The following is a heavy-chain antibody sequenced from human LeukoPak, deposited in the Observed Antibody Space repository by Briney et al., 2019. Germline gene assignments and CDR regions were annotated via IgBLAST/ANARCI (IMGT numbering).Heavy chain of an antibody. J-gene: IGHJ6*03. D-gene: IGHD2-2*02. V-gene: IGHV3-33*06. CDR3: AKGPYCSSTSCYIHYYYYMDV. CDR1: GFTFGSYG. CDR2: IWYEGSNK. Sequence: GGSLRLSCAASGFTFGSYGMHWVRQAPGKGLEWVAVIWYEGSNKYYADSVKGRFTISRDNSKNTLYLQMNSLRAEDTAVYYCAKGPYCSSTSCYIHYYYYMDVWGKGTTVTVSS.